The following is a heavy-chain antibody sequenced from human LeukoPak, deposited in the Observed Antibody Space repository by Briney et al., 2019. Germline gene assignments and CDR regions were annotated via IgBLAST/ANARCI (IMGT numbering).Heavy chain of an antibody. CDR2: INSDGSWT. J-gene: IGHJ4*02. CDR1: GNYW. D-gene: IGHD2/OR15-2a*01. V-gene: IGHV3-74*01. CDR3: VSFYETY. Sequence: QPGGSLRPSCAASGNYWMHWVRQAPGKGLVWVSHINSDGSWTSYADSVKGRFTISKDNAKNTVYLQMNSLRAEDTAVYYCVSFYETYWGRGTLVTVSS.